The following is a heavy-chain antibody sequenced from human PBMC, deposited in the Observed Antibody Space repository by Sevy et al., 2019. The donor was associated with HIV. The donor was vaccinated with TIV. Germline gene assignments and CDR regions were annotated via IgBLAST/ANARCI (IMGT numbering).Heavy chain of an antibody. J-gene: IGHJ5*02. Sequence: GRSLRLSCAASGFTFSSYWMSWVRQAPGKGLEWVSKISSSGSSIYYADSVKGRFTISRDNAKNSLNLQMNSLRAEDTAVYYCTRNGGAFDNGFDPWGQGTLVTVSS. CDR3: TRNGGAFDNGFDP. D-gene: IGHD2-8*01. CDR2: ISSSGSSI. CDR1: GFTFSSYW. V-gene: IGHV3-48*04.